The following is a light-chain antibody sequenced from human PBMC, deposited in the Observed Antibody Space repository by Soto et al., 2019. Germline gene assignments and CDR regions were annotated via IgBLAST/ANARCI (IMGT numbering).Light chain of an antibody. J-gene: IGKJ4*01. CDR2: GAS. Sequence: EIVLTQSPGTLSLSPGERATLSCRASQSVSSSYLAWYQQKPGQAPRLLIYGASSRATGIPDRFSGSGSGTDFTLTISRLEPEDFSLYYCQQYGSSSRRPTLGGGP. CDR1: QSVSSSY. V-gene: IGKV3-20*01. CDR3: QQYGSSSRRPT.